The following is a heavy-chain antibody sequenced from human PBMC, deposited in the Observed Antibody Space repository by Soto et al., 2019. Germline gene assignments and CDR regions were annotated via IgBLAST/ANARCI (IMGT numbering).Heavy chain of an antibody. CDR1: GGSVRSGSYY. Sequence: QVQLQESGPGLVKPSETLSLTCTVSGGSVRSGSYYWSWIRQPPGKGLEWIGYIYYSGTTNYNPSLKSRVTISVDTSKNQFSLKLSSVTAVDTAVYYCARVEDYGDYFDYWGQGTLVTVSS. CDR3: ARVEDYGDYFDY. CDR2: IYYSGTT. D-gene: IGHD4-17*01. J-gene: IGHJ4*02. V-gene: IGHV4-61*01.